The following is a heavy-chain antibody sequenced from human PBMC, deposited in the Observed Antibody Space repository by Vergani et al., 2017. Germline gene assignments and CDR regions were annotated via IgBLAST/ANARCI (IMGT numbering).Heavy chain of an antibody. V-gene: IGHV3-66*01. CDR1: GFTVSSNY. Sequence: EVQLVESGGGLVQPGGSLRLSCAASGFTVSSNYMSWVRQAPGKGLEWVSVIYSGGSTYYADSVKGRFTISRDNSKNTRYLQRNSLRAEDTAVYYCARDIEATMVRGVPNQLYYYGMDVWGQGTTVTVSS. J-gene: IGHJ6*02. CDR3: ARDIEATMVRGVPNQLYYYGMDV. CDR2: IYSGGST. D-gene: IGHD3-10*01.